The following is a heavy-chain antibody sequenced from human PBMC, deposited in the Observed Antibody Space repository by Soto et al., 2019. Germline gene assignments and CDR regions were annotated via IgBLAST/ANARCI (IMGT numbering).Heavy chain of an antibody. V-gene: IGHV4-59*01. J-gene: IGHJ3*02. CDR1: GGSISSYY. Sequence: SETLSLTCTVSGGSISSYYWSWIRQPPGKGLEWIGYIYYSGSTNYNPSLKSRVTISVDTSKNQFSLKLSSVTASDTAVYYCARRMPPFNWNDGHGFPIWGPGTMVTVS. D-gene: IGHD1-20*01. CDR3: ARRMPPFNWNDGHGFPI. CDR2: IYYSGST.